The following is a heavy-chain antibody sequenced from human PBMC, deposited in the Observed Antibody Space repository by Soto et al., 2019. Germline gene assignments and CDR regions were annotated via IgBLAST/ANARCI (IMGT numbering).Heavy chain of an antibody. J-gene: IGHJ6*02. CDR3: ARCPMVRGVIITYYYYYYGMDV. CDR2: INHSGST. CDR1: GGSFSGYY. D-gene: IGHD3-10*01. V-gene: IGHV4-34*01. Sequence: QVQLQQWGAGLLKPSETLSLTCAVYGGSFSGYYWSWIRQPPGKGLEWIGEINHSGSTNYNPSLKSRVTISIDTSKNQFSLKLSSVTAADTAVYYCARCPMVRGVIITYYYYYYGMDVWGQGTTVTVSS.